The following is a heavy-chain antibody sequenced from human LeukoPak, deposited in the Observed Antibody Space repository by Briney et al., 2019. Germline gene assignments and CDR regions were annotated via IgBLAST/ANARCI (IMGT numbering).Heavy chain of an antibody. D-gene: IGHD3-22*01. Sequence: ASVKVSCKASGYTFSSYDINWVRQATGQGLEWMGWMNPSSGNTGYAQKFQGRVTMTRNTSINTAYMELSSLRPEDTAVYYCARVYSRRSSGYYYADYWGQGALVTVSS. V-gene: IGHV1-8*01. CDR3: ARVYSRRSSGYYYADY. CDR1: GYTFSSYD. J-gene: IGHJ4*02. CDR2: MNPSSGNT.